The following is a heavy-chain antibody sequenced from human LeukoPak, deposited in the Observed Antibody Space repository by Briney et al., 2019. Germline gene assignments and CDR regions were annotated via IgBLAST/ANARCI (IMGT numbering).Heavy chain of an antibody. V-gene: IGHV3-33*01. D-gene: IGHD6-19*01. CDR3: ARLGSGWSFDY. J-gene: IGHJ4*02. CDR1: GFTFSNYG. Sequence: GGSLRLSCAASGFTFSNYGMDWVRQAPGKGLEWVAVIWYDGSKKYYADSVKGRFTISRDNSKNTVYLQMNSLRAEDTALYYCARLGSGWSFDYWGQGTLVTVSS. CDR2: IWYDGSKK.